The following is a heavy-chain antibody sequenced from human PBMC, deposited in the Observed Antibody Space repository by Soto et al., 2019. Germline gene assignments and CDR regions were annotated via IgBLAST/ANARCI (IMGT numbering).Heavy chain of an antibody. CDR3: ARGDATKIVVTTYYGMDV. D-gene: IGHD4-17*01. V-gene: IGHV1-69*12. Sequence: QVQLVQSGAEMKKPGSSVKVSCKASGGSLSNYGISWVRQAPGQGLEWMGGIIPVFGTANYAQKFQGRVTITADESTSIVYMDVTSLRSEDTAVYYCARGDATKIVVTTYYGMDVWGQGTTVTVSS. CDR2: IIPVFGTA. CDR1: GGSLSNYG. J-gene: IGHJ6*02.